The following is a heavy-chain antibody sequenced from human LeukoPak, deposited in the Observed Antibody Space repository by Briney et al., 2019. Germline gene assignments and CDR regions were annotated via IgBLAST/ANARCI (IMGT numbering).Heavy chain of an antibody. Sequence: GGSLRLSCAASGFTFSSYWMSWVRQAPGKGLEWVANIKQDGSEKHYVDSAKGRFTISRDNAKKSLFLHMNSLRVEDTAVYYCARGSEYTSSTNYYFDHWGQGTLVIVSS. CDR1: GFTFSSYW. D-gene: IGHD6-6*01. CDR3: ARGSEYTSSTNYYFDH. J-gene: IGHJ4*02. CDR2: IKQDGSEK. V-gene: IGHV3-7*01.